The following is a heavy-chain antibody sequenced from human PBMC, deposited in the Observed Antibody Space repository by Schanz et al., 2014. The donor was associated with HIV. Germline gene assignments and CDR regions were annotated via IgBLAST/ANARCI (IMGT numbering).Heavy chain of an antibody. CDR1: GFTFSSYA. CDR3: ARDRVGSSASYVTFDI. CDR2: IRAAGDT. J-gene: IGHJ3*02. V-gene: IGHV3-23*04. D-gene: IGHD3-16*01. Sequence: EVQLVESGGGLVQPGRSLRLSCAASGFTFSSYAMSWVRQAPGKGLEWVSDIRAAGDTYYGDSVKGRFTISRDISDNTVHAQISSLRADDTAVYYCARDRVGSSASYVTFDIWGQGTMVTVSS.